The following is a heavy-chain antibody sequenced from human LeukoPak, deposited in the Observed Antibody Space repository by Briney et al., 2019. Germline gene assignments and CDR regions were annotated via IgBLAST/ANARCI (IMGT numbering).Heavy chain of an antibody. J-gene: IGHJ6*04. V-gene: IGHV3-7*03. D-gene: IGHD2-15*01. CDR3: ARTGSLAPYFGMDV. CDR1: GLTFSSYW. Sequence: GGSLRLSCATSGLTFSSYWMSWVRQAPGKGLEWVANIKQDGSEKYYVDSVKGRFTISRDNAKNSLYLQMNSLRAEDTAVYYCARTGSLAPYFGMDVWGKGTTVTVSS. CDR2: IKQDGSEK.